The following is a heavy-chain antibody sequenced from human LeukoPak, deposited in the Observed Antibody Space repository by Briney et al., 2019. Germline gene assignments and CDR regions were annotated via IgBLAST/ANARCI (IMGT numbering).Heavy chain of an antibody. CDR1: GGSISSHY. V-gene: IGHV4-59*11. J-gene: IGHJ4*02. CDR3: ARVHYDFWSGYYLDY. D-gene: IGHD3-3*01. Sequence: PSETLSLTCTVSGGSISSHYWSWIRQPPGKGLEWIGYIYYSGSTNYNPSLKSRVTISVDTSKNQFSLKLSSVTAADTAVYYCARVHYDFWSGYYLDYWGQGTLVTVFS. CDR2: IYYSGST.